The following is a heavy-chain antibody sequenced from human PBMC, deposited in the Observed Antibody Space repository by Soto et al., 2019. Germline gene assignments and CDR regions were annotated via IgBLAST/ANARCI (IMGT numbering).Heavy chain of an antibody. CDR1: GGSINSSSCF. J-gene: IGHJ5*02. CDR3: ARHYSSGSRNWFDP. Sequence: PSETLSLTCSVSGGSINSSSCFWGWVRQPPGKGLEWIGSIYYSGSTYYNPSLRSRVTISVDTSRNQFSLKLSSVTAADTAVFYCARHYSSGSRNWFDPWGQGTLVTVS. D-gene: IGHD6-19*01. CDR2: IYYSGST. V-gene: IGHV4-39*01.